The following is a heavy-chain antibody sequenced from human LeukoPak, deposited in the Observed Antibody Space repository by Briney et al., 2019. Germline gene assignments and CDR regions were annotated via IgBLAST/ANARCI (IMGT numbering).Heavy chain of an antibody. CDR1: GYTFTGYY. Sequence: ASVKVSCKASGYTFTGYYMHWVRQAPGQGLEWMGWINPNSGGTNYAQKFQGRVTMTRDTSISTAYMELSRLRSDDTAVYYCARSAGYSSGWYRVYYFDYWGQGTLVPSPQ. CDR2: INPNSGGT. D-gene: IGHD6-19*01. CDR3: ARSAGYSSGWYRVYYFDY. J-gene: IGHJ4*02. V-gene: IGHV1-2*02.